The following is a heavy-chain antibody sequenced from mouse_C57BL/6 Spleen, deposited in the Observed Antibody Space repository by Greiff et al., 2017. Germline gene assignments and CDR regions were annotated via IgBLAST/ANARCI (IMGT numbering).Heavy chain of an antibody. V-gene: IGHV1-72*01. CDR1: GYTFTSYW. CDR2: IDPNSGGT. D-gene: IGHD2-4*01. J-gene: IGHJ3*01. Sequence: QVQLKQPGAELVKPGASVKLSCKASGYTFTSYWMHWVKQRPGRGLEWIGRIDPNSGGTKYNEKFKSKATLTVDKPSSTAYMQLSSLTSADSAVYYCARSDYDGAWFAYWGQGTLVTVSA. CDR3: ARSDYDGAWFAY.